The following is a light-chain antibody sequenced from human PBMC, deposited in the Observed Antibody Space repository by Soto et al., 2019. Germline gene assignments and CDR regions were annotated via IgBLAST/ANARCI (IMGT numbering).Light chain of an antibody. V-gene: IGKV3-11*01. Sequence: EIVLTQSPATVSLSPGDRATLSCRASRSVGTYLAWYQQKPGQAPRLIIYDASNRATGIPARFSGSGSGTDFTLTISSLEPEDFAIYYCQQRSNLPPLTFGGGTRVDIK. CDR1: RSVGTY. CDR2: DAS. CDR3: QQRSNLPPLT. J-gene: IGKJ4*01.